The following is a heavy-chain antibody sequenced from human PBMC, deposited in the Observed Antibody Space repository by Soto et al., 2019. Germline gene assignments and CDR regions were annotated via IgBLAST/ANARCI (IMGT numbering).Heavy chain of an antibody. J-gene: IGHJ1*01. Sequence: QVQLEQSGAEVKKPGASVKVSCKASGYIFTAYSMHSVRRAPGQGLQWMGVVNPSGGSTNYAQKFQGRITLTRHTSRNTFYMDLSSLTSEDTAVYYCAREENCSDGICYSEYFQRWGQGTLVTVSS. CDR3: AREENCSDGICYSEYFQR. CDR2: VNPSGGST. CDR1: GYIFTAYS. V-gene: IGHV1-46*01. D-gene: IGHD2-15*01.